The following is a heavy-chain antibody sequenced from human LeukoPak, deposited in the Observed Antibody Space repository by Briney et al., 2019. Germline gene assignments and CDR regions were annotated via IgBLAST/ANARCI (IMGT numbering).Heavy chain of an antibody. CDR1: GGSGGSISSSNF. V-gene: IGHV4-4*02. Sequence: SGTLSLTCAVSGGSGGSISSSNFWSWVRQPPGKGLEWIGEIYHSGSTNYNPSFKSRVTISVDKSKNQFSLKLNSVTAADTAVYYCARAGQGYCSSASCFLSLDYWGQGTLVTVSS. J-gene: IGHJ4*02. CDR2: IYHSGST. D-gene: IGHD2-2*01. CDR3: ARAGQGYCSSASCFLSLDY.